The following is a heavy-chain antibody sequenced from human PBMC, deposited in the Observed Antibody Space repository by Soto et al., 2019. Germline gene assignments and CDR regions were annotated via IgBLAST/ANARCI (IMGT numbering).Heavy chain of an antibody. CDR2: ISAYNGNT. J-gene: IGHJ6*02. D-gene: IGHD3-3*01. CDR1: GYTFTSYG. Sequence: ASVKVSCKASGYTFTSYGISWVRQAPGQGLEWVGWISAYNGNTNYAQKLQGRVTMTTDTSTSTAYMELRSLRSDDTAVYYCARAVGNPPGRFLEWLFDYYYGMDVWGQGTTVTVSS. CDR3: ARAVGNPPGRFLEWLFDYYYGMDV. V-gene: IGHV1-18*01.